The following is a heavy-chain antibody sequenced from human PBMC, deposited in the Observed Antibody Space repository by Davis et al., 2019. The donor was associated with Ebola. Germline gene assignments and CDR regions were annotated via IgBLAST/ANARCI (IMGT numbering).Heavy chain of an antibody. CDR1: GYTFTGHY. CDR2: INPNSGNT. Sequence: ASVKVSCKASGYTFTGHYLHWVRQAPGQGLECMGWINPNSGNTNYAQKFQGRVTLTRDTSASTAYMELSSLRSEDTAVYYCARSRVTGFGVVIVKFWFDPWGQGTLVTVSS. J-gene: IGHJ5*02. D-gene: IGHD3-3*01. V-gene: IGHV1-2*02. CDR3: ARSRVTGFGVVIVKFWFDP.